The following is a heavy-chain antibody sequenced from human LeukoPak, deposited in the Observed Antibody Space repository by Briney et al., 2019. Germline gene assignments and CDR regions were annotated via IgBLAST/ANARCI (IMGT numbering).Heavy chain of an antibody. CDR2: SSWNSGTI. CDR1: GFTFSDYA. J-gene: IGHJ3*01. Sequence: PGGSLRPSCAASGFTFSDYAMHWVRQVPGKGLEWVGGSSWNSGTIAYGESVKGRATISRDNARNSLYLEVNSLRVEDTALYYCAKDLAVGTSPRVYAFDVWGQGSLVTVSS. V-gene: IGHV3-9*01. D-gene: IGHD1/OR15-1a*01. CDR3: AKDLAVGTSPRVYAFDV.